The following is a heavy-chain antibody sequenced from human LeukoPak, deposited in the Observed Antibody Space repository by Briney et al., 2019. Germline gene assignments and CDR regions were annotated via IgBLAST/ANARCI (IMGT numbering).Heavy chain of an antibody. D-gene: IGHD6-13*01. CDR2: IKSKTDGGTT. J-gene: IGHJ4*02. Sequence: GGSLRPSCAAPGFTFSNAWMSWVRQAPGKGLEWVGRIKSKTDGGTTDYAAPVKGRFTISRDDSKNTLYLQMNSLKTEDTAVYYCTTKNLIAAAGHDYWGQGTLVTVSS. CDR1: GFTFSNAW. CDR3: TTKNLIAAAGHDY. V-gene: IGHV3-15*01.